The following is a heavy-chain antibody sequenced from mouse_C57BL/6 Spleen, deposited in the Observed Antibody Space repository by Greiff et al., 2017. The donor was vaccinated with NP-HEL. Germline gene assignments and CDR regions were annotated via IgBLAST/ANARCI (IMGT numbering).Heavy chain of an antibody. Sequence: EVQRVESGPELVKPGASVKISCTASGYSFTDYNMNWVKQSNGKSLEWIGVINPNYGTTSYNQKFKGKATLTVDQSSSTAYMQLNSLTSEDSAVYYCARKTHYYGSSYGGYFDVWGTGTTVTVSS. CDR3: ARKTHYYGSSYGGYFDV. J-gene: IGHJ1*03. CDR2: INPNYGTT. D-gene: IGHD1-1*01. V-gene: IGHV1-39*01. CDR1: GYSFTDYN.